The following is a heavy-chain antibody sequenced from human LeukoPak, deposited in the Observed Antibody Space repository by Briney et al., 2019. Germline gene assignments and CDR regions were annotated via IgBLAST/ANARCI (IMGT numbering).Heavy chain of an antibody. V-gene: IGHV4-31*03. CDR1: GGSITSGGYF. CDR3: AAEYSSSERYFDY. J-gene: IGHJ4*02. D-gene: IGHD6-6*01. CDR2: ISYSGNT. Sequence: SETLSLTCTVSGGSITSGGYFWSWIRQHPGKGLEWIGYISYSGNTYYNPSLKSRVTISVDTSKNQFSLKLSSVTAADTAVYYCAAEYSSSERYFDYWGQGTLVTVSS.